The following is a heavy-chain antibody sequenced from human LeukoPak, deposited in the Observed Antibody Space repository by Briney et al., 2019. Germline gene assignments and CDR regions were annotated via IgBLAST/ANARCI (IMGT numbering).Heavy chain of an antibody. J-gene: IGHJ4*02. CDR1: GGSFSGYY. Sequence: SETLSLTCAVYGGSFSGYYWSWIRQPPGKGLEWIGEINHSGSTNYNPSLKSRVTISVDRSKNQFSLKLSSVTAADTAVYSCARAYCSTTSCAPDYWGQGTLVTVSS. D-gene: IGHD2-2*01. V-gene: IGHV4-34*01. CDR3: ARAYCSTTSCAPDY. CDR2: INHSGST.